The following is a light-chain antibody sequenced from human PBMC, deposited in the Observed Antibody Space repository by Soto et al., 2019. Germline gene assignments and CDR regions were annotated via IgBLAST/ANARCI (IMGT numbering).Light chain of an antibody. CDR1: QSVSSF. CDR2: DAS. CDR3: MQSIQLPIT. V-gene: IGKV3-11*01. J-gene: IGKJ5*01. Sequence: DSGLTKNPATLPLSPGEGATLSCRASQSVSSFLAWYQQKPGQAPRLLIYDASNRATGIPARFSGSGSGTDFTLKISRVEAEDVGVYYCMQSIQLPITFGQGTRLEIK.